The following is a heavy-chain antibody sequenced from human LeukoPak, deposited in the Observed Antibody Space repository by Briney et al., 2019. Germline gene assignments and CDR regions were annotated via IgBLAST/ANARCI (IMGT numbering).Heavy chain of an antibody. CDR2: IWYDGSNK. V-gene: IGHV3-33*01. Sequence: GGSLRLSCAASGFTFSSYGMHWVRQAPGKGLEWVAVIWYDGSNKYYADSVKGRFTISRDNSKNTLYLQMNSLRAEDTAVYYCAREKGIAAGGEYFQHWGQGTLVTVSS. CDR1: GFTFSSYG. J-gene: IGHJ1*01. CDR3: AREKGIAAGGEYFQH. D-gene: IGHD6-13*01.